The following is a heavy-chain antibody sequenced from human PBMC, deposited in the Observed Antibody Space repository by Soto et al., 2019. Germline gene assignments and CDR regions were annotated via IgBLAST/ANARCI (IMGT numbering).Heavy chain of an antibody. CDR2: INHSGST. V-gene: IGHV4-34*01. CDR3: ARAGFSYGHLLF. D-gene: IGHD3-10*01. Sequence: PSETLSLTCAVYGGSFSGYYWSWIRQPPGKGLEWIGEINHSGSTNYNPSLKSRVTISVDTSKNQFSLKLSSVTAADTAVYYCARAGFSYGHLLFWGQGIRVTVSS. CDR1: GGSFSGYY. J-gene: IGHJ4*02.